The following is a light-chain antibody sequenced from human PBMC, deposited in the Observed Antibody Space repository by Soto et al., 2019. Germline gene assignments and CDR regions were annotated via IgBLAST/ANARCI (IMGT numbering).Light chain of an antibody. CDR1: SSDVGGHNY. CDR2: SVS. Sequence: QSALTQPRSVSGSPGQSVTISCTGTSSDVGGHNYVSWYQQHPGKAPKLMISSVSKRPSGVPDRFSGSKSGNTASLTISGLQAEDEADYYCAAWDDSSVVFGGGTKLTVL. J-gene: IGLJ2*01. CDR3: AAWDDSSVV. V-gene: IGLV2-11*01.